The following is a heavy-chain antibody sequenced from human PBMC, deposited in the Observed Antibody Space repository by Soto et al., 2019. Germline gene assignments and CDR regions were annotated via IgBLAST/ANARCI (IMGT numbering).Heavy chain of an antibody. CDR3: ASSGYSYGSGTIDY. Sequence: EVQLLESGGGLVQPGGSLRLSCAASGFTFSSYEMNWVRQAPGKGLEWVSYISSSGSRINYADSVKGRFTISRDNAKNSLYLQMNSLRAEDTAAYYCASSGYSYGSGTIDYWGQGTLVTVSS. V-gene: IGHV3-48*03. CDR2: ISSSGSRI. D-gene: IGHD5-18*01. J-gene: IGHJ4*02. CDR1: GFTFSSYE.